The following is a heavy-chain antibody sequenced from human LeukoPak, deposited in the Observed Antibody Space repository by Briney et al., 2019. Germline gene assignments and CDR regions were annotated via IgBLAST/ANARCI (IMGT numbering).Heavy chain of an antibody. J-gene: IGHJ4*02. D-gene: IGHD4-23*01. CDR2: ISYDGKNK. V-gene: IGHV3-30*04. CDR3: ARSTPVRYGGNSFDY. Sequence: SGRSLRLSCTASGFTFSGYAMHWVRQAPGKELEWVAVISYDGKNKYYADSVKGRFTISRDNSKNTLYLQMNSLIAEDTAVYYCARSTPVRYGGNSFDYWGQGTLVTVSS. CDR1: GFTFSGYA.